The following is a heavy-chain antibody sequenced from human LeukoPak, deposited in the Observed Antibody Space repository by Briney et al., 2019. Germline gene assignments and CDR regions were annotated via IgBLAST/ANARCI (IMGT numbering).Heavy chain of an antibody. J-gene: IGHJ4*02. Sequence: SETLSLTCAVSGYSISSGYYWGWIRQPPGKGLEWIGIIYHSGSTYYNPSLKSRVTISVDTSKNQFSLKLSSVTPADTAVYYCARQGSYWKYYFDYWGQGTLVTVSS. V-gene: IGHV4-38-2*01. D-gene: IGHD1-26*01. CDR2: IYHSGST. CDR3: ARQGSYWKYYFDY. CDR1: GYSISSGYY.